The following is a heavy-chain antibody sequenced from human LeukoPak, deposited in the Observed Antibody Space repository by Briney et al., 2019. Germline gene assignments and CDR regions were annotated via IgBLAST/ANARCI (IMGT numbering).Heavy chain of an antibody. CDR2: IFYSGST. V-gene: IGHV4-59*08. J-gene: IGHJ4*02. CDR3: ARLYHVSSAYFLDY. CDR1: GGSISSYY. Sequence: SETLSLTCTASGGSISSYYWSWIRQPPGKGLEWIGYIFYSGSTNYNPSLESRITISMDTSKNQFSLRLCSVTAADTAVYYCARLYHVSSAYFLDYWGQGTLVTVSS. D-gene: IGHD3-22*01.